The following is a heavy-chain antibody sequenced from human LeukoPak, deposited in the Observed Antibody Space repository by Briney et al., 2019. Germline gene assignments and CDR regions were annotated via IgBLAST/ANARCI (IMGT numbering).Heavy chain of an antibody. J-gene: IGHJ2*01. CDR3: AKDLQLCGGDCSTRSYFDL. V-gene: IGHV3-23*01. Sequence: GGSLRLSCAASGFTFSSYGMSWVRQAPGKGLEWVSAISGSGGSTYYADSVKGRFTISRDNSKNTLYLQMNSLRAEDTAVYYCAKDLQLCGGDCSTRSYFDLWGRGTLVTVSS. D-gene: IGHD2-21*02. CDR2: ISGSGGST. CDR1: GFTFSSYG.